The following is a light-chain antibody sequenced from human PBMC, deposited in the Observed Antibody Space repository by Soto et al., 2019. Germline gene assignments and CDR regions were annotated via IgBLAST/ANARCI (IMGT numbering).Light chain of an antibody. Sequence: QSALTQPASVSGSPGQSITISCTGTSSDVGGYDYVSWYQLHPGKAPKLMVFEVSNRTSAVSYRFSGSKSGNTASLTISGLKTEDEADYYCSSYTSSSTLFGTGTKVTVL. J-gene: IGLJ1*01. CDR3: SSYTSSSTL. CDR1: SSDVGGYDY. CDR2: EVS. V-gene: IGLV2-14*01.